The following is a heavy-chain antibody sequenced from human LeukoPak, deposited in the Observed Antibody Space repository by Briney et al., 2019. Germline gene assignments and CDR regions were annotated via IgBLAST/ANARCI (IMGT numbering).Heavy chain of an antibody. CDR1: GASISTYY. CDR2: IYYSGST. V-gene: IGHV4-59*01. Sequence: SETLSLTCTVSGASISTYYWSWIRQPPGKGLEWIGYIYYSGSTNYNPSLKSRVTISVDTSKNQFSLKLTSVTAADTAMCYCACGEEYIGGIFDYWGQGTLVTVSS. D-gene: IGHD6-6*01. J-gene: IGHJ4*02. CDR3: ACGEEYIGGIFDY.